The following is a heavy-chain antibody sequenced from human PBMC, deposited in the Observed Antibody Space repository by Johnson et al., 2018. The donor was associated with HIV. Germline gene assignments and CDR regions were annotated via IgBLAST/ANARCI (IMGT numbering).Heavy chain of an antibody. CDR1: GFTFSSYG. Sequence: QVQLVESGGGVVQPGGSLILSCAASGFTFSSYGMHWVRQAPGKGLEWVAFIRYDGSNKYYADSVKGRFTISRDNSKNTLYLQMNSLKTEDTAVYYCTTEETGTTDDAFDIWGQGTMVTVSS. V-gene: IGHV3-30*02. D-gene: IGHD1-7*01. CDR3: TTEETGTTDDAFDI. J-gene: IGHJ3*02. CDR2: IRYDGSNK.